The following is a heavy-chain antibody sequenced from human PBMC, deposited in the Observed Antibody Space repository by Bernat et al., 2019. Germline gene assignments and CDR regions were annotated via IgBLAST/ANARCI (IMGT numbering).Heavy chain of an antibody. V-gene: IGHV1-69*02. CDR2: IIPILGIA. CDR1: GGTFSSYT. D-gene: IGHD5-24*01. CDR3: ARSRDGDNQDY. Sequence: QVQRVESGADVKKPSASVKFSCKAAGGTFSSYTISWVRQAPRQGLEWMWRIIPILGIANYAQKFQGRVTITADKSTSTAYMERSSLRSEDTAVYYCARSRDGDNQDYWGQGTLVTVSS. J-gene: IGHJ4*02.